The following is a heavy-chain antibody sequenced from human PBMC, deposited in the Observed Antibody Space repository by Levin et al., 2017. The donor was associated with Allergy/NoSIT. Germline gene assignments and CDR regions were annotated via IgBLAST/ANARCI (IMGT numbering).Heavy chain of an antibody. V-gene: IGHV4-28*06. Sequence: SETLSLTCAVSGSSITDFFWWGWIRQPPGKGLEWLGYIYYNGATQYNPSLASRATLSVDSSKNQIFVSLSSLTALDTAVYYCARMARSHHFDNWGQGALVAVS. CDR1: GSSITDFFW. CDR2: IYYNGAT. CDR3: ARMARSHHFDN. J-gene: IGHJ4*02.